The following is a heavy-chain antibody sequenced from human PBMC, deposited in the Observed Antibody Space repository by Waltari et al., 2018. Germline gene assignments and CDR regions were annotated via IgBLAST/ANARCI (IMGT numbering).Heavy chain of an antibody. CDR3: ATDGFYGDYGAY. CDR1: GGSFSGYY. D-gene: IGHD4-17*01. J-gene: IGHJ4*02. Sequence: QVQLQQWGAGLLKPSETLSLTCAVYGGSFSGYYWSWIRQPPGKGLAWIGEINQSGSTNSSPSFKSLVTISGDTSKNQFALKLSSVTAADTAVYYCATDGFYGDYGAYWGQGTLVTVSS. CDR2: INQSGST. V-gene: IGHV4-34*01.